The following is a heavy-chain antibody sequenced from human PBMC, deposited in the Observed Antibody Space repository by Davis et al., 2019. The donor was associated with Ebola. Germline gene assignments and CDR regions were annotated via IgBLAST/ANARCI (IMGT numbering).Heavy chain of an antibody. V-gene: IGHV1-69*13. CDR3: ATVGTSVTAFDH. J-gene: IGHJ4*02. CDR2: IIPVSGVP. CDR1: AGTFISYG. D-gene: IGHD4-17*01. Sequence: SVKVSCKASAGTFISYGISWVRQAPGQGLDWMGGIIPVSGVPKYAQDFQGRVTITADESTSTAYMELSRLRSDDTAVYYCATVGTSVTAFDHWGQGTLVTVSS.